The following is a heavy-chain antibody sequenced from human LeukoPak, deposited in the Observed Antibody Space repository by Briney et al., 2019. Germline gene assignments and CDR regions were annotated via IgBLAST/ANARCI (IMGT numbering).Heavy chain of an antibody. CDR2: IYHSGST. V-gene: IGHV4-4*02. Sequence: SETLSLTCVVSGGSISSSNWWSWVRQPPEKGLEWIGEIYHSGSTNYNPSLKSRVTISVDKSKNQFSLKLSSVTAADTAVYYCARALPKWFGELSPTFNIWGQGTMVTVSS. J-gene: IGHJ3*02. CDR1: GGSISSSNW. CDR3: ARALPKWFGELSPTFNI. D-gene: IGHD3-10*01.